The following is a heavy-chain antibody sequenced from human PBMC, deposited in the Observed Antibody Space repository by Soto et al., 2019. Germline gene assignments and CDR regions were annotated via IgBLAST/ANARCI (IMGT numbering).Heavy chain of an antibody. CDR3: ASLGRMVRGVITNFDY. CDR2: IYYSGST. V-gene: IGHV4-39*01. D-gene: IGHD3-10*01. J-gene: IGHJ4*02. CDR1: GGSISSSSYY. Sequence: ETLSLTCTVSGGSISSSSYYWGCIRQPPGKGLEWIGSIYYSGSTYYNPSLKSRVTISVDTSKNQFSLKLSSVTAADTAVYYCASLGRMVRGVITNFDYWGQGTLVTVSS.